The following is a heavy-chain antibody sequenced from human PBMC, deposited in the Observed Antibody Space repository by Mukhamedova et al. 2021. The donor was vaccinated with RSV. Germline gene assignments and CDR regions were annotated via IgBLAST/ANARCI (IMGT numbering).Heavy chain of an antibody. J-gene: IGHJ6*02. D-gene: IGHD3-10*01. Sequence: IGWVRQMPGKGLEWMGIIYPGDSDTRYSPSFQGQVTISADKSISTAYLQWSSLKASDTAMYYCARLLVRGVYGMDVWGQGTTVT. CDR3: ARLLVRGVYGMDV. CDR2: IYPGDSDT. V-gene: IGHV5-51*01.